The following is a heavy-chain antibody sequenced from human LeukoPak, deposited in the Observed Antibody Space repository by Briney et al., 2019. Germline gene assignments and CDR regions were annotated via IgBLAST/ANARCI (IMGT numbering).Heavy chain of an antibody. CDR2: IRYDGSNK. J-gene: IGHJ4*02. D-gene: IGHD2-15*01. CDR1: GFTFSSYG. CDR3: AKSFPLPARLGYCSGGSCPFDY. Sequence: SGGSLRLSCAVSGFTFSSYGMHWVRQAPGKGLEWVAFIRYDGSNKYYAGSVKGRFTISRDNSKNTLYLQMNSLRAEDTAVYYCAKSFPLPARLGYCSGGSCPFDYWGQGTLVTVSS. V-gene: IGHV3-30*02.